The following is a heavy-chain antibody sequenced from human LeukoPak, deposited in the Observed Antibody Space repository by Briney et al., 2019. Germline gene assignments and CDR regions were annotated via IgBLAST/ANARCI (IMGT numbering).Heavy chain of an antibody. D-gene: IGHD3-9*01. J-gene: IGHJ4*02. CDR2: ISGSGGST. Sequence: GGTLRLSCAASGFTFSSYGMSWVRQAPGKGLEWVSAISGSGGSTYYADSVKGRFTISRDNSKNTLYLQMNSLRAEDTAVYYCAKALSPLRYFDWLSDYWGQGTLVTVSS. V-gene: IGHV3-23*01. CDR3: AKALSPLRYFDWLSDY. CDR1: GFTFSSYG.